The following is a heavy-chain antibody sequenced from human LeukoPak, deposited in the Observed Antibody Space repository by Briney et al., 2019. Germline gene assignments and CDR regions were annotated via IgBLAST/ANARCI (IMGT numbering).Heavy chain of an antibody. CDR3: AKDSPLLPYGDYYFDY. CDR1: GFTFSSYA. D-gene: IGHD4-17*01. V-gene: IGHV3-23*01. Sequence: GGSLRLSCAASGFTFSSYAMSWVRQAPGKGLEWVSAISGSGGSTYYADSVKGRFTISRGNSKNTLYLQMNSLRAEDTAVYYCAKDSPLLPYGDYYFDYWGQGTLVTVSS. CDR2: ISGSGGST. J-gene: IGHJ4*02.